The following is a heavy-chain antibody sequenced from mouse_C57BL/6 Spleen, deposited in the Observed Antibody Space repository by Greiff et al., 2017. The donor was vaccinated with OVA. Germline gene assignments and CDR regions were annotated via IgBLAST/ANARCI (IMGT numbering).Heavy chain of an antibody. Sequence: EVQGVESGGGLVKPGGSLKLSCAASGFTFSSYAMSWVRQTPEKRLEWVATISDGGSYTYYPDNVKGRFTISRDNAKNNLYLQMSHLKSEDTAMYYCARSMVTTYFDYWGQGTTLTVSS. J-gene: IGHJ2*01. D-gene: IGHD2-2*01. CDR3: ARSMVTTYFDY. CDR1: GFTFSSYA. V-gene: IGHV5-4*01. CDR2: ISDGGSYT.